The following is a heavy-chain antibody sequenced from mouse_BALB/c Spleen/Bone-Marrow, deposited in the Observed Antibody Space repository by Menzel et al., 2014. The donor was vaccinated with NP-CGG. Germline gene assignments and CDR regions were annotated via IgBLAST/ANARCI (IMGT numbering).Heavy chain of an antibody. CDR1: GYAFSNYG. Sequence: QVQLKDSGAEVMRPGSSVNISCKASGYAFSNYGMNWVKQRPGQGLEWTEQIYPGDGDTNYNGKFKGRVTLTADKSSSTAYMQLSSLTSEDSAVYFCASVYDYGRGYAMDYWGQGTSVTVSS. V-gene: IGHV1-80*01. D-gene: IGHD2-4*01. CDR3: ASVYDYGRGYAMDY. J-gene: IGHJ4*01. CDR2: IYPGDGDT.